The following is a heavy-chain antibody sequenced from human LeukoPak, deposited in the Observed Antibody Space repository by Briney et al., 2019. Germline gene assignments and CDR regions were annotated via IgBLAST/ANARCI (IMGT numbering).Heavy chain of an antibody. Sequence: GGSLRLSCAASGFTFSNAWMSWVRQAPGKGLEWVGRIKSKTDGGTTDYAAPVKGRFTISRDDSKNTLYLQMNSLKTEDTAVYYCAKDLFYQLLVGGSGGTGHNFDYWGQGTLVTVSS. D-gene: IGHD2-2*01. CDR2: IKSKTDGGTT. V-gene: IGHV3-15*01. J-gene: IGHJ4*02. CDR1: GFTFSNAW. CDR3: AKDLFYQLLVGGSGGTGHNFDY.